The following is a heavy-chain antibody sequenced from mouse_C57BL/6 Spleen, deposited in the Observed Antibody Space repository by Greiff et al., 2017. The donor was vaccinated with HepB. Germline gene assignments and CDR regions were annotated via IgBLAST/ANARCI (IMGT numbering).Heavy chain of an antibody. Sequence: VQLQQSGAELVKPGASVKISCKASGYAFSSYWMNWVKQRPGKGLEWIGQIYPGDGDTNYNGKFKGKATLTADKSSSTAYMQLSSLTSEDSAVYFCARGAPAQFLFAYWGQGTLVTVSA. J-gene: IGHJ3*01. D-gene: IGHD3-2*02. CDR3: ARGAPAQFLFAY. CDR1: GYAFSSYW. CDR2: IYPGDGDT. V-gene: IGHV1-80*01.